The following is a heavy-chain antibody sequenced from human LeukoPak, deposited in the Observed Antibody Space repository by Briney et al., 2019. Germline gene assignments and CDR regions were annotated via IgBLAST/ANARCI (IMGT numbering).Heavy chain of an antibody. V-gene: IGHV4-39*01. D-gene: IGHD5/OR15-5a*01. CDR2: IYYSGST. CDR3: ARLRQIYDNLREFDY. J-gene: IGHJ4*02. CDR1: GGSISSSSFY. Sequence: PSETLSLTCSVSGGSISSSSFYWGWIRQPPGKGLEWIGSIYYSGSTWHNPSLRSRVTISVDTSKNQVSLNLSSVTAADTAVYYCARLRQIYDNLREFDYWGQGTLVTVSS.